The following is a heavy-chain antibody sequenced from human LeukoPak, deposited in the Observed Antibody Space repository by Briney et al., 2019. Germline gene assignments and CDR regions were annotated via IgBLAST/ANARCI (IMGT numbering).Heavy chain of an antibody. J-gene: IGHJ4*02. D-gene: IGHD6-19*01. V-gene: IGHV4-59*08. CDR1: GDSINGHY. CDR2: IHYKGST. Sequence: PSETLSLTCTISGDSINGHYWSWIRQPPGKRLEWIGDIHYKGSTNYNLSLKSRVTISVGTSKNHLSLNLTSVLAADTAIYYCARRDTGWNYCDYWGQGILVTVSS. CDR3: ARRDTGWNYCDY.